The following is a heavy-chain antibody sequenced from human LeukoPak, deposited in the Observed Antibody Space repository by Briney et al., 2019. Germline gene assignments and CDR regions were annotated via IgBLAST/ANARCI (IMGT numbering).Heavy chain of an antibody. CDR1: GFTFSSYA. Sequence: GGSLRLSCAVSGFTFSSYAMSWVRQAPGKGLEWVSGISGSGVSTYYADSVKGRFTISRDNSKNTLYLQMNSPRAEDTAVYYCARQWLVNGWGQGTLVTVSS. CDR2: ISGSGVST. J-gene: IGHJ4*02. V-gene: IGHV3-23*01. D-gene: IGHD6-19*01. CDR3: ARQWLVNG.